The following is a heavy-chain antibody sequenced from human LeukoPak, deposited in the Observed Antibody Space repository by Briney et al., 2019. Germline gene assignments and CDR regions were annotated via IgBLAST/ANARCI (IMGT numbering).Heavy chain of an antibody. CDR3: AFLAQYSGSYVYFQH. D-gene: IGHD1-26*01. Sequence: GALRLSCAASGFTFSSYWMSWVRQAPGKGLEWVANIKQDGSEKYYVDSVKGRFTISRDNAKNSLYLQMNSLRAEDTAVYYCAFLAQYSGSYVYFQHWGQGTLVTVSS. CDR1: GFTFSSYW. J-gene: IGHJ1*01. CDR2: IKQDGSEK. V-gene: IGHV3-7*01.